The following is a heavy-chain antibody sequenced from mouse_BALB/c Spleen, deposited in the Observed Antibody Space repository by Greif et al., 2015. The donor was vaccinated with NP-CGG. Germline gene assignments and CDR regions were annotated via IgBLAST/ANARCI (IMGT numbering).Heavy chain of an antibody. Sequence: EVKLMESGGGLVQPGGSLKLSCAASGFTFSSYGVSWVRQTPDKRLELVATINSNGGSTYYPDSVKGRFTISRDNAKNTLYLQMSSLKSEDTAMYYCARGDDGYSWFAYWGQGTLVTVSA. CDR1: GFTFSSYG. CDR2: INSNGGST. D-gene: IGHD2-3*01. V-gene: IGHV5-6-3*01. J-gene: IGHJ3*01. CDR3: ARGDDGYSWFAY.